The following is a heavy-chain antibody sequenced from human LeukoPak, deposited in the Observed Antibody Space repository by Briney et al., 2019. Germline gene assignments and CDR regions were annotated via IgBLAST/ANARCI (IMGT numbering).Heavy chain of an antibody. V-gene: IGHV3-7*01. CDR1: GFTFSSYW. D-gene: IGHD4-17*01. J-gene: IGHJ4*02. Sequence: PGGSLRLSCAASGFTFSSYWMSWVRQAPGKGLEWVANIKHDGSEKYYVDSVKGRLTISRDNAKNSLYLQMNSLRAEDTAVYYCARLGARQMLEYWGQGTLVTVSS. CDR3: ARLGARQMLEY. CDR2: IKHDGSEK.